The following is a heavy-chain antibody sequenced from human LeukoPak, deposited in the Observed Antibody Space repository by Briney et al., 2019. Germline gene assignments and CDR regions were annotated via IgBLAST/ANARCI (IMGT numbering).Heavy chain of an antibody. CDR2: IYSGGST. Sequence: GGSLRLSRAASGFTVSSNYMSWVRQAPGKGLEWVSVIYSGGSTYYADSVKGRFTISRDNSKNTLYLLMNSLRAEDTAVYYCARSGGQDYYYYYMDVWGKGTTVTVSS. CDR1: GFTVSSNY. D-gene: IGHD1-14*01. J-gene: IGHJ6*03. CDR3: ARSGGQDYYYYYMDV. V-gene: IGHV3-53*01.